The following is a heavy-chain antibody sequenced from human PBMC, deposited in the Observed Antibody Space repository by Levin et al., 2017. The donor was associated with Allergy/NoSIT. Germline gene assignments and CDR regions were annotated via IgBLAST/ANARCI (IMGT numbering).Heavy chain of an antibody. CDR3: TTELRWSPVDLDY. CDR2: IYHSGTT. D-gene: IGHD4-23*01. V-gene: IGHV4-59*01. Sequence: SETLSLTCTVSGGSISPYYWSRIRQPPGKGLEWIGYIYHSGTTKYNPFLKSRVTISVDTSKNQFSLKLSSVTAADTAVYYCTTELRWSPVDLDYWGQGTLVTVSS. J-gene: IGHJ4*02. CDR1: GGSISPYY.